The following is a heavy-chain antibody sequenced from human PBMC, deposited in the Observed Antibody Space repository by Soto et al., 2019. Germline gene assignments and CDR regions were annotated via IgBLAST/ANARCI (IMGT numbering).Heavy chain of an antibody. Sequence: ASVKVSCKTSGYTFTSYYIHWVRQAPGQGLEWMGTINPRGGSTNYAPKFQGRVTVTRDTSTSTVYMELSSLRSEDTAVYYCARTDDYAFDYWGQGTQVTVYS. V-gene: IGHV1-46*01. CDR2: INPRGGST. CDR3: ARTDDYAFDY. CDR1: GYTFTSYY. J-gene: IGHJ4*02. D-gene: IGHD4-17*01.